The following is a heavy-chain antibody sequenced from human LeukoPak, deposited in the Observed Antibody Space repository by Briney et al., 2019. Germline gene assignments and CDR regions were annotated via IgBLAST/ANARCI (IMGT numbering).Heavy chain of an antibody. J-gene: IGHJ4*02. D-gene: IGHD2-2*01. CDR1: GDSVSSETVA. Sequence: SQTLSLTCAISGDSVSSETVAWNWIRQSPSRGLEWLGKTAYRSRWFTDYAVPVKGRITINPDTSKNQFSLELNSVTPEDTAVYYCARDPRYAAGIFFDYWGQGILVTVSS. CDR2: TAYRSRWFT. CDR3: ARDPRYAAGIFFDY. V-gene: IGHV6-1*01.